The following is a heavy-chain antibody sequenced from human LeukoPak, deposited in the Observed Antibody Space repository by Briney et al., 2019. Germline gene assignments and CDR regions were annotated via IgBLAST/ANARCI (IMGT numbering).Heavy chain of an antibody. CDR3: ARDQLFGGDAFDI. CDR2: ISSSSSYI. J-gene: IGHJ3*02. D-gene: IGHD5-24*01. CDR1: GFTFSSYS. Sequence: GGSLRLSCAASGFTFSSYSMNWVRQAPGKGLEWVSSISSSSSYIYYADSVKGRFTISRDNAKNSLYLQMNSLRAEDTAVYYCARDQLFGGDAFDIWGQGTMVTVSS. V-gene: IGHV3-21*01.